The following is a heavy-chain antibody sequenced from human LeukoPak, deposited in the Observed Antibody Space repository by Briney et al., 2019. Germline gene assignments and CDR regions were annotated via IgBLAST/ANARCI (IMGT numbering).Heavy chain of an antibody. D-gene: IGHD2-15*01. CDR3: ARRDRLLDYFDY. J-gene: IGHJ4*02. Sequence: PSETLSLTCAVYGGSFSGYYWSWIRQPPGKGLEWIGEINHSGSTNYNPSLKSRVTISVDTSKNQFSLKLNSVTAADTAVYYCARRDRLLDYFDYWGQGTLVTVSS. CDR1: GGSFSGYY. V-gene: IGHV4-34*01. CDR2: INHSGST.